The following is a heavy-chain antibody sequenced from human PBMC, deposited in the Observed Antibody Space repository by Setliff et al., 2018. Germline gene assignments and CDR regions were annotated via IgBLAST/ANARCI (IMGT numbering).Heavy chain of an antibody. D-gene: IGHD1-26*01. CDR3: ARLVRYCTRTACQKVAGVES. J-gene: IGHJ5*01. CDR1: AYTFSGYY. V-gene: IGHV1-2*02. CDR2: INPNIGDT. Sequence: GASVKVSCKTSAYTFSGYYIHWVRQAPGQGLQWMGWINPNIGDTNYAPKFQGRVTMTRDTSIKTAYLEVNGLTSDDTAVYYCARLVRYCTRTACQKVAGVESWGQGTLVTVSS.